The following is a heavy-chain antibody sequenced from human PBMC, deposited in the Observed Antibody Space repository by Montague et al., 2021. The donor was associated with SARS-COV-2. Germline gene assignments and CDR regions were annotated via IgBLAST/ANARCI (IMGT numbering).Heavy chain of an antibody. V-gene: IGHV4-34*01. J-gene: IGHJ6*03. CDR1: GGSFSGYY. Sequence: SETLSLTCAVYGGSFSGYYWSWIRQPPGKGLEWIGEINHSGSTNYNPSLKSRVTISVDTSKNQFSLRLNSVTAADTAVYYCACGEDNGSGYMDVWGKGTTVTVSS. CDR3: ACGEDNGSGYMDV. D-gene: IGHD1-26*01. CDR2: INHSGST.